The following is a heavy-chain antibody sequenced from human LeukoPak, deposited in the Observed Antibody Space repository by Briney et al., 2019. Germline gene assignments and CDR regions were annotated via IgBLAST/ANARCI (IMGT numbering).Heavy chain of an antibody. V-gene: IGHV4-4*08. Sequence: SSETLSLTCTVSGGSISRYYLNWIRQPPGKGLEWIGYIYYSGSTNYNPSLKSRVTISVDTSKNHSSLKLSSVTAADTAVYYCARDVWFGAGRTFDYWGQGTLVTVSS. CDR2: IYYSGST. CDR3: ARDVWFGAGRTFDY. J-gene: IGHJ4*02. D-gene: IGHD3-10*01. CDR1: GGSISRYY.